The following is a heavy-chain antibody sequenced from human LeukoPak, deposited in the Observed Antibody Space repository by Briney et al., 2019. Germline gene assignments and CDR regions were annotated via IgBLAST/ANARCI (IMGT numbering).Heavy chain of an antibody. CDR1: GGSISSSSYY. CDR3: ARDVVRSNWFDP. Sequence: SETLSLNCTVSGGSISSSSYYWGWIRQPPGKGLEWIGSIYYSGSTNYNPSLKSRVTISVDTSKNQFSLKLSSVTAADTAVYYCARDVVRSNWFDPWGQGTLVTVSS. V-gene: IGHV4-39*07. J-gene: IGHJ5*02. CDR2: IYYSGST.